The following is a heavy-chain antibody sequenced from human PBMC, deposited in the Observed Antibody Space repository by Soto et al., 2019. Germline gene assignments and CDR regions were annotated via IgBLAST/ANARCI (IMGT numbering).Heavy chain of an antibody. CDR1: GFTFSSYA. Sequence: PWGSLRLSCAASGFTFSSYAMSWVRQAPGKGLEWVSAISGSGGSTYYADSVKGRFTISRDNSKNTLYLQMNSLRAEDTAVYYCAKDGCSSTSCYAFDIWGQGTMVTVSS. J-gene: IGHJ3*02. CDR2: ISGSGGST. CDR3: AKDGCSSTSCYAFDI. D-gene: IGHD2-2*01. V-gene: IGHV3-23*01.